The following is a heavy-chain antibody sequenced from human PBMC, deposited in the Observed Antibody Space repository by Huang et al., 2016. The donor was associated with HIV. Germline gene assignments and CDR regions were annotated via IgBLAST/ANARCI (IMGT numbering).Heavy chain of an antibody. J-gene: IGHJ4*02. D-gene: IGHD3-22*01. V-gene: IGHV3-30*02. Sequence: VELLEAGGGVVQPGGALKLACGTFGFILRNYGVYWVRQATGKGLELVTFSQYDGKKKYYGDCVKGRFTVGRDNSNNTVFLQMRSLVPDDTARYYCVRGDYYDSRGYHPGYFDYWGRGALVTVSS. CDR1: GFILRNYG. CDR3: VRGDYYDSRGYHPGYFDY. CDR2: SQYDGKKK.